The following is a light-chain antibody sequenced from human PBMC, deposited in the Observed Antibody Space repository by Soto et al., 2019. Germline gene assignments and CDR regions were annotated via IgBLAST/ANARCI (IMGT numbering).Light chain of an antibody. Sequence: DIQMTQSPSSLSASVGDRVSFSCRASEIISSNYLSWYQKQPGQAPKLLIYAASSVHSGVSARFSGSGSGTDFTLTISSVQPEDSATYFCQQSFDRSFTFGQGTNLE. CDR3: QQSFDRSFT. CDR1: EIISSNY. J-gene: IGKJ2*01. V-gene: IGKV1-39*01. CDR2: AAS.